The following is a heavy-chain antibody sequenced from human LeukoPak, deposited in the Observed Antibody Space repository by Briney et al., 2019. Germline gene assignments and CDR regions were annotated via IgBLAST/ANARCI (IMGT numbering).Heavy chain of an antibody. J-gene: IGHJ3*02. CDR1: GFTFSDYW. Sequence: GGSLRLSCTASGFTFSDYWMTWVRQAPGKGPEWVANIKQDGSQRYYVDSVRGRFTISRDNAKNSLFLQMNGLRAEDTAVYYCARTGAMDAFDIWGQGTMVTVSS. V-gene: IGHV3-7*01. D-gene: IGHD1-14*01. CDR2: IKQDGSQR. CDR3: ARTGAMDAFDI.